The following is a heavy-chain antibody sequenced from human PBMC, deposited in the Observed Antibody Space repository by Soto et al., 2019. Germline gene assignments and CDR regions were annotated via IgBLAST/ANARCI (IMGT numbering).Heavy chain of an antibody. CDR3: GRKGDTAMDFDY. D-gene: IGHD5-18*01. J-gene: IGHJ4*02. CDR2: INHSGST. V-gene: IGHV4-34*01. CDR1: GGSFSGYY. Sequence: SETLSLTCAVYGGSFSGYYWSWIRQPPGKGLEWMGAINHSGSTNYNPSLERRVTISVETSKNQFSLQLSSVPAADTAVYYCGRKGDTAMDFDYWGQGTLVTVSS.